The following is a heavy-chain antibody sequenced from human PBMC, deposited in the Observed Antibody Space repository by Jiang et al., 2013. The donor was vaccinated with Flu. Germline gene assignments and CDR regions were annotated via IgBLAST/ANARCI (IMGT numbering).Heavy chain of an antibody. V-gene: IGHV1-69*01. J-gene: IGHJ6*02. Sequence: SGAEVKKPGSSVKVSCKASGGILSSYAISWVRQAPGQGLGWMGGIIPIFGSANYAQKFQGRVTITADESTSTVYMDLSSLRSEDTAVYYCAKSSPRGTDYYHYGMDVWGQGDHGHRLL. CDR2: IIPIFGSA. D-gene: IGHD2-15*01. CDR1: GGILSSYA. CDR3: AKSSPRGTDYYHYGMDV.